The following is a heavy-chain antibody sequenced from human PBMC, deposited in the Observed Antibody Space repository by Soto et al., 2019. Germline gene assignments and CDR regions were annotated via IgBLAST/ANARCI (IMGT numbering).Heavy chain of an antibody. Sequence: QVQLVQSGAEVKKPGASVKVSCKASGYTFTSYGISWVRQAPGQGLEWMGWISAYNGNTNYAQKLQGRVTMTTDTSTSTAYMELRCLRSDDTAVYYCARGPLITIFGVASYYFDYWGQGTLVTVSS. CDR2: ISAYNGNT. J-gene: IGHJ4*02. CDR1: GYTFTSYG. D-gene: IGHD3-3*01. CDR3: ARGPLITIFGVASYYFDY. V-gene: IGHV1-18*01.